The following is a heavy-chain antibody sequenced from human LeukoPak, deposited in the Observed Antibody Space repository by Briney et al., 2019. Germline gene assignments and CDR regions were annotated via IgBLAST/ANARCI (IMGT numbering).Heavy chain of an antibody. Sequence: SETLSLTCTVSGGSISSYYWSWIRQPPGKGLEWIGYIYYSGSTNYNPSLKSRVTISVDTSKNQFPLKLSSVTAADTAVYYCARSKYSGSYYYFDYWGQGTLVTVSS. CDR1: GGSISSYY. D-gene: IGHD1-26*01. CDR3: ARSKYSGSYYYFDY. CDR2: IYYSGST. V-gene: IGHV4-59*08. J-gene: IGHJ4*02.